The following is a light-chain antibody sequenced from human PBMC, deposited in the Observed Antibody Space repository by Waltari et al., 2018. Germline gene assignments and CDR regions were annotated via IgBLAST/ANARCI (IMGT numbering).Light chain of an antibody. CDR2: KAS. J-gene: IGKJ2*01. CDR1: QNITMW. V-gene: IGKV1-5*03. CDR3: QQFDSYPMYT. Sequence: DIQMTQFPSTVSASVGERVTITCRASQNITMWVAWYQQKPGKAPKLLSYKASQLQSGVPSRFRGSGSGTEFSLTINSLQPDDFATYYCQQFDSYPMYTFGPGTKVEIK.